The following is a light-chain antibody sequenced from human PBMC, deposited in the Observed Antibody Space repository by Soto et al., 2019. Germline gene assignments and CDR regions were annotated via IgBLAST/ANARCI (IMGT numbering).Light chain of an antibody. CDR2: GAS. Sequence: EIVLTQSPGTLSLSPGERATLSCRASQSVRSNYLAWYQQKPGQAPRLLIYGASSRATGIPDRFSGSGSGTDFTLTISRLEPEDFAVFYCQQYDTSPPTFGPGTKLEVK. CDR3: QQYDTSPPT. CDR1: QSVRSNY. V-gene: IGKV3-20*01. J-gene: IGKJ2*01.